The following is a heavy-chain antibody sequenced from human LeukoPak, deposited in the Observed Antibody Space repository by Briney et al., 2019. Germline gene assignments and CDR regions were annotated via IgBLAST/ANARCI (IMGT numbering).Heavy chain of an antibody. Sequence: GASVKVSCKASGGTFSSYAISWVRQAPGQGLEWMGGIIPIFGTANYAQKFQGRVTITADESTSTAHMELSSLRSDDTAVYYCAREVRVQRHGIAAPYYYYYMDVWGKGTTVTVSS. CDR2: IIPIFGTA. CDR3: AREVRVQRHGIAAPYYYYYMDV. V-gene: IGHV1-69*13. J-gene: IGHJ6*03. D-gene: IGHD6-6*01. CDR1: GGTFSSYA.